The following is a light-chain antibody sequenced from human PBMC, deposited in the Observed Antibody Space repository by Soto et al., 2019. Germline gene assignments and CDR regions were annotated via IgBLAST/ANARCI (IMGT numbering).Light chain of an antibody. CDR1: SSDVGGYNY. CDR2: EVS. V-gene: IGLV2-14*01. CDR3: SSYTSSSSLV. J-gene: IGLJ2*01. Sequence: QSALTQPASVSGSTGQSITISCTGTSSDVGGYNYVSWYQQHPGKAPKLMIYEVSNRPSGVSNRFSGSKSGNTASLTISGLQAEDEDDYYCSSYTSSSSLVFGGGTKQTVL.